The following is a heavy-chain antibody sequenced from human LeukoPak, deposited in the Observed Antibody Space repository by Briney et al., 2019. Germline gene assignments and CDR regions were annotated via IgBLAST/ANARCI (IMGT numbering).Heavy chain of an antibody. V-gene: IGHV3-7*01. D-gene: IGHD6-19*01. Sequence: PGGSLRLSCAASGFTFSNAWMSWVRQAPGKGLEWVANIKQDGSEKYYVDSVKGRFTISRDNAKNSLYLQMNSLRAEDTAVYYCARDQRGWYEFFDYWGQGTLVTVSS. CDR3: ARDQRGWYEFFDY. J-gene: IGHJ4*02. CDR1: GFTFSNAW. CDR2: IKQDGSEK.